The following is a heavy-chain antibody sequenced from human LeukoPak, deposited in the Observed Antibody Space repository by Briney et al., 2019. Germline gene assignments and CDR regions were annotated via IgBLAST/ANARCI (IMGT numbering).Heavy chain of an antibody. Sequence: PSDTLPLTCTVSGDYIKTSSYYWRGIRQPPGKGLECIGCVYYSCSIYYNPSLKSRLTISVDPSKNHFCLNLRSVTAADTAVYFCARHYSSGYELDVDYWGQGTLVTVSS. V-gene: IGHV4-39*01. CDR2: VYYSCSI. D-gene: IGHD3-22*01. CDR1: GDYIKTSSYY. CDR3: ARHYSSGYELDVDY. J-gene: IGHJ4*02.